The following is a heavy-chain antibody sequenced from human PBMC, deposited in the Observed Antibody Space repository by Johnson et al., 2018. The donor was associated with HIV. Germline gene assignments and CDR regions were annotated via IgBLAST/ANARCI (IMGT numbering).Heavy chain of an antibody. CDR1: GFTFSSNY. D-gene: IGHD1-26*01. CDR2: ISSSGSTI. J-gene: IGHJ3*02. V-gene: IGHV3-11*04. Sequence: QVQLVESGGGLVQPGGSLRLSCAASGFTFSSNYMSWVRQAPGKGLEWVSYISSSGSTIYYADSVKGRFTISRDNAKNSLFLQMNSLRAEDTAMYYCARKGDSGSYGAFDIWGQGTMVTVSS. CDR3: ARKGDSGSYGAFDI.